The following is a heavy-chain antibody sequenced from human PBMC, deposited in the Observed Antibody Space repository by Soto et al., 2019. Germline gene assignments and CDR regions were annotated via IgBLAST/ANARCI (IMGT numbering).Heavy chain of an antibody. CDR3: AVSARCSGGSCYSVHYYYGMDV. J-gene: IGHJ6*02. D-gene: IGHD2-15*01. Sequence: ASVKVSCKASGYTFTSYGISWVRQAPGQGLEWMGWISAYNGNTNYAQKLQGRVTMTADTSTSTAYMELRSLRSEDTAVYYCAVSARCSGGSCYSVHYYYGMDVWGQGTTVTVSS. V-gene: IGHV1-18*01. CDR2: ISAYNGNT. CDR1: GYTFTSYG.